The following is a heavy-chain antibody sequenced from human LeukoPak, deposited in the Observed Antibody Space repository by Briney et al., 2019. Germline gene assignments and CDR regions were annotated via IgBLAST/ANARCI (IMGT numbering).Heavy chain of an antibody. J-gene: IGHJ6*03. D-gene: IGHD2-2*01. CDR3: AGVPAAIYYYYMDV. Sequence: SETLSLTCTVSDDSISDYYRGWIRQTPGKGLEWIGYFYNSGRSTYNPSLKSRVSISVDTSKNQFSLRLKSVILADTAVYYCAGVPAAIYYYYMDVWGKGTTVTVSS. CDR2: FYNSGRS. V-gene: IGHV4-59*03. CDR1: DDSISDYY.